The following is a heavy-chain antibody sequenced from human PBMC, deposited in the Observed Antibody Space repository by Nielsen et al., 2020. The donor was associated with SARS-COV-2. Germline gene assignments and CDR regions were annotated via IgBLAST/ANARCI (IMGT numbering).Heavy chain of an antibody. J-gene: IGHJ6*03. CDR2: INAGNGNT. V-gene: IGHV1-3*01. D-gene: IGHD2-2*01. CDR3: AGAEYCSSTSCYPSAYYYYYMDV. Sequence: WVRQAPGQRLEWMGWINAGNGNTKYSQKFQGRVTITADESTSTAYMELSSLRSEDTAVYYCAGAEYCSSTSCYPSAYYYYYMDVWGKGTTVTVSS.